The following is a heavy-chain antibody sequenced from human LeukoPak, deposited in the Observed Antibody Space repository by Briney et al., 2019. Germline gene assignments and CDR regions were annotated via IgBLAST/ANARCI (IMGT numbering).Heavy chain of an antibody. D-gene: IGHD5-12*01. J-gene: IGHJ6*03. CDR3: ARDRSPSGGYDLEYYYYMDV. CDR1: AFTFSTYA. Sequence: GVSLRLSCAASAFTFSTYAMQWVRQAPGKGLESVSAISTEGGSTYYANSVRGRFTISRDNSKNTMYLQMGSLRPEDMAVYYCARDRSPSGGYDLEYYYYMDVWGRGTTVTVSS. V-gene: IGHV3-64*01. CDR2: ISTEGGST.